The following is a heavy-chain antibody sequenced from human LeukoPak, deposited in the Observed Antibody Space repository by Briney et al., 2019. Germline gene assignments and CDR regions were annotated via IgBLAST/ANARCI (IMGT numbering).Heavy chain of an antibody. Sequence: ASVKVSCKASGYTFTSYGISWVRQAPGQGLEWMGWISAYNGNTNYAQKLQGRVTMTTDTSTSTAYMELRSLRSDDMAVYYCARVVYAPQSYYYYYMDVWGKGTTVTVSS. D-gene: IGHD2-8*02. CDR2: ISAYNGNT. J-gene: IGHJ6*03. V-gene: IGHV1-18*03. CDR1: GYTFTSYG. CDR3: ARVVYAPQSYYYYYMDV.